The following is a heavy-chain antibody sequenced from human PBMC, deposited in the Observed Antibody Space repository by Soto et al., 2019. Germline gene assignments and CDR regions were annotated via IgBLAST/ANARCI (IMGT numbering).Heavy chain of an antibody. CDR1: GFTFSSYG. Sequence: QVQLVESGGGVVQPGRSLRLSCAASGFTFSSYGMHWVRQAPGKGLEWVAVIWYDGSNKYYADSVKGRFTISRDNSKNTLYLKMNSLRAEDTAVYYCARKVGSSWIRGYYYYYYGMDVWGQGTTVTVSS. J-gene: IGHJ6*02. V-gene: IGHV3-33*01. CDR2: IWYDGSNK. D-gene: IGHD6-13*01. CDR3: ARKVGSSWIRGYYYYYYGMDV.